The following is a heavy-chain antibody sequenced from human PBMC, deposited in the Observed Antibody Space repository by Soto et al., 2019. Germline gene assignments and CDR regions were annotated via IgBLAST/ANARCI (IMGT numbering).Heavy chain of an antibody. J-gene: IGHJ4*02. CDR2: IYYSGST. CDR3: ARHYCSSTSCYEADY. V-gene: IGHV4-59*08. D-gene: IGHD2-2*01. CDR1: GGSISSYY. Sequence: SETLSLTCTVSGGSISSYYWSWIRQPPGKGLEWIGYIYYSGSTNYNPSLKSRVTISVDTSKNQFSLKLSSVTAADTAVYYCARHYCSSTSCYEADYWGQGTLVTVSS.